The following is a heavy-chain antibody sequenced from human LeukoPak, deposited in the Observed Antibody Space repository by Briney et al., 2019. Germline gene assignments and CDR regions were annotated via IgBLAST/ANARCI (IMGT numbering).Heavy chain of an antibody. Sequence: SETLSLTCTVSGGSINSYYWSWIRQPAGKGLEWIGRIYTTGSTNYNPSLKSRITMSVDTSKNKFSLKLSAVTAADTAVYYCARSAMITFGGVIDIFDYWGQGTLVTVSS. J-gene: IGHJ4*02. CDR2: IYTTGST. CDR1: GGSINSYY. D-gene: IGHD3-16*02. CDR3: ARSAMITFGGVIDIFDY. V-gene: IGHV4-4*07.